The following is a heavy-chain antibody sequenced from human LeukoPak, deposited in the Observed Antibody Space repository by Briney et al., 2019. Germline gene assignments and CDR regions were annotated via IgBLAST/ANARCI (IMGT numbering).Heavy chain of an antibody. Sequence: GGSLRLSCAASGFTFSSYGMHWVRQAPGKGLEWVAFIRYDGSNKYYADSVRGRFTISRDNSKNTLYLQMNSLRAEDTAVYYCARDLRYYDSSGYYSLSFDYWGQGTLVTVSS. CDR1: GFTFSSYG. V-gene: IGHV3-30*02. CDR3: ARDLRYYDSSGYYSLSFDY. J-gene: IGHJ4*02. CDR2: IRYDGSNK. D-gene: IGHD3-22*01.